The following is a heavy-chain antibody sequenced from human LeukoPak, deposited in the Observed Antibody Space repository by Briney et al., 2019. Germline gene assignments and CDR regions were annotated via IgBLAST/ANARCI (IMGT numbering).Heavy chain of an antibody. Sequence: PGGSLRLSCAASGFTFEDYGMSWVRQGPGKGLEWVSAIDRNGDSTGYADSVKGRFTISRDNAKNSLYLQMNSLRAEDTAVYYCARLSITGTSDWGQGTLVTVSS. CDR1: GFTFEDYG. CDR2: IDRNGDST. J-gene: IGHJ4*02. V-gene: IGHV3-20*04. D-gene: IGHD1-7*01. CDR3: ARLSITGTSD.